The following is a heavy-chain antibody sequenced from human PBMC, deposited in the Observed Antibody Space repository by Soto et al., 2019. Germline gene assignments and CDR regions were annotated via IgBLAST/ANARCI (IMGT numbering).Heavy chain of an antibody. CDR2: IYSGGST. J-gene: IGHJ3*02. Sequence: ESLKISCAASGFTVSSNYMSWVRQAPGKGLEWVSVIYSGGSTYYADSVKGRFTISRDNSKNTLYLQMNSLRAEDTAVYYCARDLNRADAFDIWGQGTMVTVSS. CDR3: ARDLNRADAFDI. V-gene: IGHV3-66*02. CDR1: GFTVSSNY.